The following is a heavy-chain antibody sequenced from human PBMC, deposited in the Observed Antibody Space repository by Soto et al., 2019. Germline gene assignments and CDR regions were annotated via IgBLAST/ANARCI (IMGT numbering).Heavy chain of an antibody. D-gene: IGHD3-10*02. CDR2: ISGYNGNT. J-gene: IGHJ6*02. CDR3: ARDIGWLFGYYYGMDV. V-gene: IGHV1-18*01. Sequence: ASVKVSCKASGYTFTSYGISWVRQAPGQGLEWMGWISGYNGNTNYAQKLQGRVTMTTDTSTSTAYMELRSLRSDDTAVYYCARDIGWLFGYYYGMDVWGQGTTVTVSS. CDR1: GYTFTSYG.